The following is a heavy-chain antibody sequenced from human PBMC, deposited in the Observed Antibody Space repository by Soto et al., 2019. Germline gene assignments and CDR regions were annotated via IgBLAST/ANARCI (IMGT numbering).Heavy chain of an antibody. CDR2: IWYDGSNK. Sequence: GGSLRLSCAASGFTFSSYGMRWVRQAPGKGLEWVAVIWYDGSNKYYADSVKGRFTISRDNSKNTPYLQMNSLRAEDTAVYYCARDPSSNWFDPWGQGTLVTVSS. CDR1: GFTFSSYG. V-gene: IGHV3-33*01. J-gene: IGHJ5*02. D-gene: IGHD6-6*01. CDR3: ARDPSSNWFDP.